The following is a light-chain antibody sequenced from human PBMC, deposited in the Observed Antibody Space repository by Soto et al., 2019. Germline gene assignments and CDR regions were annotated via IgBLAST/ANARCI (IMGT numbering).Light chain of an antibody. J-gene: IGLJ2*01. V-gene: IGLV2-23*01. CDR2: EAT. Sequence: QSALTQPASVSGSPGQSITISCTGTSNDIGSYNLVSWYQQHPGSVPKLLIFEATKRPSGVSSRFSGSKSGNTASLTISGLQAEDEADYHCCSYAGGNTLFFAGGTKVTVL. CDR3: CSYAGGNTLF. CDR1: SNDIGSYNL.